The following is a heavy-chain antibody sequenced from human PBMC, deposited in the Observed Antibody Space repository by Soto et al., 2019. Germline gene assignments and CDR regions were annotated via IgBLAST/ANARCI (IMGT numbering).Heavy chain of an antibody. D-gene: IGHD1-26*01. Sequence: EVQLVESGGGLVQPGGSLKLSCAASGFTFSGSAMHWVRQASGKGLEWVGRIRSKANSYATAYAASVKGRFTISRDDSKNTAYLQMNSLKTEDTAVYYCTLRPRIVGATNAFDIWGQGTMVTVSS. V-gene: IGHV3-73*02. CDR1: GFTFSGSA. CDR3: TLRPRIVGATNAFDI. CDR2: IRSKANSYAT. J-gene: IGHJ3*02.